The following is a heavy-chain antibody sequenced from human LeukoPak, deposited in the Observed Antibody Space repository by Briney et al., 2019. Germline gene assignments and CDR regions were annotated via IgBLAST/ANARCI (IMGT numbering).Heavy chain of an antibody. D-gene: IGHD6-19*01. CDR2: INAGNGNA. Sequence: GASVKVSCKASGYTFTDYGMHWVRQAPGQRLEWMAWINAGNGNAKYSQKFQGRVTITADESTSTAYMELSSLRSEDTAVYYCARGSGSSGWLYYYYYGMDVWGQGTTVTVSS. J-gene: IGHJ6*02. CDR3: ARGSGSSGWLYYYYYGMDV. CDR1: GYTFTDYG. V-gene: IGHV1-3*01.